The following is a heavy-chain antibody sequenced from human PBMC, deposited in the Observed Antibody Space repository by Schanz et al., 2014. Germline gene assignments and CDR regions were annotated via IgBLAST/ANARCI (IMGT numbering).Heavy chain of an antibody. J-gene: IGHJ6*03. CDR3: ARRHHFRSGPYYYYYMDV. Sequence: QVQLQESGPGLVKPSQTLSLTCNVSGDSMSSGGYYWSWIRQSPDKGLEWIGEINHSANTTYNPSLKSRFTISVYSSKNQFSLMLNSVTAADTAVYYCARRHHFRSGPYYYYYMDVWGKGTTVTVSS. D-gene: IGHD3-3*02. CDR2: INHSANT. V-gene: IGHV4-31*03. CDR1: GDSMSSGGYY.